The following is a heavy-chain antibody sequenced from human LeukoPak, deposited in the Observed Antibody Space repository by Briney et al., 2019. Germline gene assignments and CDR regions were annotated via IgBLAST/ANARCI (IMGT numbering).Heavy chain of an antibody. CDR1: GFTFDGYA. J-gene: IGHJ4*02. D-gene: IGHD2/OR15-2a*01. Sequence: GGFLRLSCAASGFTFDGYAMNWVRQAPGKGLEWVSLTSWNGKSTYYSHSTKGRFTISRDNSKNFLYLQMNSLRPEDTAWYYCVKGVKYTNYFHTGLFDSWGQGTLVTVSS. CDR2: TSWNGKST. V-gene: IGHV3-43D*04. CDR3: VKGVKYTNYFHTGLFDS.